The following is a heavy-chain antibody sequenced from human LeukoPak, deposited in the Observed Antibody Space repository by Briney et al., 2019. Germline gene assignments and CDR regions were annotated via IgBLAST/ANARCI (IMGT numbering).Heavy chain of an antibody. Sequence: GGSLRLSCAASGFTFSSYSMNWVRQAPGKGLEWVSSISTSSSYIYYSDSVKGRFTISRDNSKNTLYLQMNSLRAEDTAVYYCARRAGAYSHPYDYWGQGTLVTVSS. J-gene: IGHJ4*02. V-gene: IGHV3-21*04. CDR1: GFTFSSYS. CDR2: ISTSSSYI. D-gene: IGHD4/OR15-4a*01. CDR3: ARRAGAYSHPYDY.